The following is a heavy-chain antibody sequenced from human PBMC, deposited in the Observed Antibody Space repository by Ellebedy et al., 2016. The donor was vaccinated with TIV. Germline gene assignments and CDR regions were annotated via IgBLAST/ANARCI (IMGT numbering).Heavy chain of an antibody. Sequence: AASVKVSCKASGYTFTGYYMHWVRQAPGQGLEWMGWINPNSGGTNYAQKFQAWVTMTRDTSISTAYMELSRLRSDDTAVYYCARDLRRLPHYYYGMDVWGQGTTVTVSS. D-gene: IGHD4-17*01. V-gene: IGHV1-2*04. J-gene: IGHJ6*02. CDR1: GYTFTGYY. CDR3: ARDLRRLPHYYYGMDV. CDR2: INPNSGGT.